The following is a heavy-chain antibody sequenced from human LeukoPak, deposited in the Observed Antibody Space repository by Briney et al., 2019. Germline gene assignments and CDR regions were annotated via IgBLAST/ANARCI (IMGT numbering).Heavy chain of an antibody. J-gene: IGHJ4*02. CDR3: AKGRREGGNAHYSADY. CDR2: VSGNGGST. CDR1: GFTFRSHA. D-gene: IGHD4-4*01. V-gene: IGHV3-23*01. Sequence: GGSLRLSCAASGFTFRSHAMSWVRQAPGKGLEWVSGVSGNGGSTYYVDSVKGRFTISRDNSKNTLYLQMNSLRAEDTAVYYCAKGRREGGNAHYSADYWGQGTLVTVSS.